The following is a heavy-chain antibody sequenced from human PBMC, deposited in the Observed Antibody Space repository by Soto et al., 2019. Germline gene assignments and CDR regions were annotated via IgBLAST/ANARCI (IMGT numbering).Heavy chain of an antibody. CDR1: GGSVSSGSYY. V-gene: IGHV4-61*01. CDR2: IYYSGST. Sequence: QVQLQESGPGLVKPSETLSLTCTVSGGSVSSGSYYWSWIRQPPGKGLEWIGYIYYSGSTNYNPSLQSRVTISVDTSKNQFSLKLSSVTAADTAVYYCARAGVVVTATEFDYWGQGTLVTVSS. J-gene: IGHJ4*02. D-gene: IGHD2-21*02. CDR3: ARAGVVVTATEFDY.